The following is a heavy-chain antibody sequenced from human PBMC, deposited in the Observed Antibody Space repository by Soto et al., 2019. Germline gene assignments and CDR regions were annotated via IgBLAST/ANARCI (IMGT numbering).Heavy chain of an antibody. J-gene: IGHJ4*02. CDR1: GGSISSSSYY. Sequence: ETLSLTCTVSGGSISSSSYYWSWIRQPPGKGLEWIGYIYYSGSTNYNPSLKSRVTISVDTSKNQFSLKLSSVTAADTAVYYCARGRGELLGWGQGTLVTVSS. CDR2: IYYSGST. CDR3: ARGRGELLG. D-gene: IGHD1-26*01. V-gene: IGHV4-61*01.